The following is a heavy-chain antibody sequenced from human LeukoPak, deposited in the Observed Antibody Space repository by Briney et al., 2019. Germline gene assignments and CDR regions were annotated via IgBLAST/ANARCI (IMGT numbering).Heavy chain of an antibody. CDR3: ARDGCSGGSCYSGYYYYYGMDV. Sequence: PGGSLRLSCAASGFTVSSNYMSWVRQAPGKGLEWVSVIYSGGSTYYADSVKGRFTISRDNSKNTLYLQMNSLRAEDTAVYYCARDGCSGGSCYSGYYYYYGMDVWGQGTTVTVSS. CDR1: GFTVSSNY. V-gene: IGHV3-66*01. J-gene: IGHJ6*02. D-gene: IGHD2-15*01. CDR2: IYSGGST.